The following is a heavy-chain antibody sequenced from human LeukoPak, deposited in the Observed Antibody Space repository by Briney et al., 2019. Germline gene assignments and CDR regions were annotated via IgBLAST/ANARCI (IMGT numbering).Heavy chain of an antibody. Sequence: PSETLSLTCTVSGGSISSYYWSWIRQPPGKGLEWIGYIYYSGSTRYNPSLKSRVTISVDTSKSQFSLKLSPVTAADTAVYHCASVDYQYYFDYWGQGTLVTVSS. CDR1: GGSISSYY. V-gene: IGHV4-59*01. CDR2: IYYSGST. J-gene: IGHJ4*02. CDR3: ASVDYQYYFDY. D-gene: IGHD4-11*01.